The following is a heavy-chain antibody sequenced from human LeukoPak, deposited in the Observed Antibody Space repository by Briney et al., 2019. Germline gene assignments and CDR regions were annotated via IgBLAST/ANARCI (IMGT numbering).Heavy chain of an antibody. CDR3: AKEPRHGSADCFSLFDF. V-gene: IGHV3-23*01. D-gene: IGHD2-21*02. CDR2: ISSGDGRT. CDR1: GFTFSSYS. J-gene: IGHJ4*02. Sequence: PGGSLRLSCVASGFTFSSYSMSWVRQAPGKGLEWVSLISSGDGRTYYADSVKGRFTISRDISKNTLYLHMNSLRAEDTAVYYCAKEPRHGSADCFSLFDFWGQGTLVTVSS.